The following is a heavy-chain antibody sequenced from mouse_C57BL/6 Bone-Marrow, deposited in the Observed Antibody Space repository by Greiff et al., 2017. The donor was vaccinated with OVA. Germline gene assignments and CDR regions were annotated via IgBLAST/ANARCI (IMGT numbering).Heavy chain of an antibody. J-gene: IGHJ4*01. CDR1: GFTFSDYY. V-gene: IGHV5-12*01. D-gene: IGHD1-1*01. CDR2: ISNGGGST. CDR3: ARQTTVVALYAMDY. Sequence: EVKLQESGGGLVQPGGSLKLSCAASGFTFSDYYMYWVRQTPEKRLEWVAYISNGGGSTYYPDTVKGRFTISRDHAKNTLYLQMSRLKSEDTPMYYCARQTTVVALYAMDYWGQGTSVTVSS.